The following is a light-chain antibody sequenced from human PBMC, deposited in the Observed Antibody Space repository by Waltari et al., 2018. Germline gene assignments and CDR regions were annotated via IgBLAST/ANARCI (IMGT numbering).Light chain of an antibody. V-gene: IGKV3-20*01. J-gene: IGKJ5*01. CDR2: GSS. CDR1: QSVSSSY. Sequence: EIVLTQSPGTLSLSPGERATLSCRASQSVSSSYLAWYQQKPGQAPRHLIYGSSSRATVIPDRFSGSGSGTDFTLTISRLEPEDFAVYYCQQYGSSPQITFGQGTRLEIK. CDR3: QQYGSSPQIT.